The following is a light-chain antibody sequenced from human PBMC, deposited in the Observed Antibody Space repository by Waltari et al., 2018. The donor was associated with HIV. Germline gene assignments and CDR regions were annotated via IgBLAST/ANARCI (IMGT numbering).Light chain of an antibody. J-gene: IGKJ4*01. V-gene: IGKV1-39*01. Sequence: DIQMTQSPSSLSASVGDRVTITCRASQSIHSNLNWYQQKERKAPKVLMYGGCRLQSGVPSRFSGSGSGTHFTLTISSLQPEDFATYYCQQSYSIPLTFGGGTTVGIK. CDR2: GGC. CDR3: QQSYSIPLT. CDR1: QSIHSN.